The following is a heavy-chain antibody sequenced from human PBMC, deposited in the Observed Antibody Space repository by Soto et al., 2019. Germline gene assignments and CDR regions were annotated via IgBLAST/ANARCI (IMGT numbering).Heavy chain of an antibody. Sequence: QVQLVQSGAEVKKPGASVTVSCKASAYSFTTYHIHWVRQGPGQGLEWKGLINPDAGATQYAQRFQGRLRLTSDTSSSTDYMELRSLRFDDTAFYYCARGDIVLVPASEGNWFDPWGEGPLVTVSS. J-gene: IGHJ5*02. CDR1: AYSFTTYH. CDR2: INPDAGAT. V-gene: IGHV1-46*01. CDR3: ARGDIVLVPASEGNWFDP. D-gene: IGHD2-2*01.